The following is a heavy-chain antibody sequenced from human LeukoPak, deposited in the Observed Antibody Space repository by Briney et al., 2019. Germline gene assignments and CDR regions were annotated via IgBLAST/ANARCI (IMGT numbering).Heavy chain of an antibody. CDR1: GFTFSSYA. J-gene: IGHJ4*02. D-gene: IGHD3-3*01. V-gene: IGHV3-64*01. Sequence: GGSLRLSCAASGFTFSSYALYWVRQAPGKGLEYVSAISSNGGSTYYANSVKGRFTISRDNSKNTLYLQMNSLRAEDTAVYYCARADFWSGYYYYWGQGTLVTVSS. CDR3: ARADFWSGYYYY. CDR2: ISSNGGST.